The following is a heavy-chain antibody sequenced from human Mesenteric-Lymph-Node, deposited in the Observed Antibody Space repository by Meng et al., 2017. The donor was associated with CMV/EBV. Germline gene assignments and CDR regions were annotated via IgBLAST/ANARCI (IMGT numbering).Heavy chain of an antibody. Sequence: GSLRLSCTVSGGSVSSGPNYWSWIRRPPGKGLEWIGYIYYSGSTNYNPSLKSRVTISVDTSKNQFSLKLSSVTAADTAVYYCARDQTIAPTGVVPAAIRNNYYYYYGMDVWGQGTTVTVSS. CDR1: GGSVSSGPNY. J-gene: IGHJ6*02. V-gene: IGHV4-61*01. D-gene: IGHD2-2*02. CDR3: ARDQTIAPTGVVPAAIRNNYYYYYGMDV. CDR2: IYYSGST.